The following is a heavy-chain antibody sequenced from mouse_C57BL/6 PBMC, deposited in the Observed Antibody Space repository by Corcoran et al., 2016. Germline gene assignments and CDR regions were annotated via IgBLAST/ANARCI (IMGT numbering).Heavy chain of an antibody. CDR3: ASPTVPSY. Sequence: EVQLQQSGPELVKPGASVKISCKASGYTFTDYYMNWVKQSHGKSLEWIGDINPNNGGTSYNQKFKGKATLTVDKSSSTAYMELRSLTSEDSAVYYCASPTVPSYWGQGTTPTVSS. J-gene: IGHJ2*01. D-gene: IGHD1-1*01. V-gene: IGHV1-26*01. CDR2: INPNNGGT. CDR1: GYTFTDYY.